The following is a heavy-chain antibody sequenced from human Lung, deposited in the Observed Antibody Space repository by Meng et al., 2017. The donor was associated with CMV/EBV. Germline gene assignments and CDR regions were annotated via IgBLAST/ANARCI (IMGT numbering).Heavy chain of an antibody. CDR3: ARDGTLSPYYYYYGMDV. Sequence: ESXKISXAASGFTFSSYWMSWVRQAPGKGLEWVANINQDGNEEYYVDSLKGRFTISRDNAKNSLYLQMTSLRAEDTAVYYCARDGTLSPYYYYYGMDVWGQGTXVTVDS. CDR1: GFTFSSYW. V-gene: IGHV3-7*01. J-gene: IGHJ6*01. CDR2: INQDGNEE.